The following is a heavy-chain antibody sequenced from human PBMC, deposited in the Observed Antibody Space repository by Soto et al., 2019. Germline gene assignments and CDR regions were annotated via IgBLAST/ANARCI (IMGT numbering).Heavy chain of an antibody. CDR1: GFTISNYA. V-gene: IGHV3-23*01. J-gene: IGHJ6*02. Sequence: PGGSLRLSCGVSGFTISNYAMSWVRQAQGKGLEWVSAINIGGDTTYYADSVKGRFTMSRDNSKNTLYLQMNSLRAEDTAVYYCAKLLVTQMPYYYYGLDVWGQGTTVTVSS. CDR2: INIGGDTT. CDR3: AKLLVTQMPYYYYGLDV. D-gene: IGHD2-21*02.